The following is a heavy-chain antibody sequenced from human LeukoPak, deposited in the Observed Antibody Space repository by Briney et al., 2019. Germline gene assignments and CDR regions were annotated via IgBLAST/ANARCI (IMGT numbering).Heavy chain of an antibody. J-gene: IGHJ3*01. CDR1: GFTFSIYS. CDR3: ARTPPRFRSHV. Sequence: PGGSLRLSCAASGFTFSIYSMNWVRQAPGKGLEWVSAISGSGGSTYYADSVKGRFTISRDNSKNTLYLQMNSLRAEDTAVYYCARTPPRFRSHVWGQGTMVTVSS. V-gene: IGHV3-23*01. CDR2: ISGSGGST. D-gene: IGHD3-3*01.